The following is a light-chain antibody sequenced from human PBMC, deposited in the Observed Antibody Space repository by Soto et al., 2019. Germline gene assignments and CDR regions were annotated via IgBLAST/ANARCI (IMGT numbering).Light chain of an antibody. CDR3: QQYNSWPPFT. V-gene: IGKV1-39*01. CDR1: QSISTY. CDR2: AAS. J-gene: IGKJ1*01. Sequence: DIKMTQSPSSLSASVGDRVTISCRASQSISTYLNWYQQKPGKAPKLLIYAASSLQSGVPSRFSGSGSGTDFTLTISSLQSEDFAVYYCQQYNSWPPFTFGQGTRLEI.